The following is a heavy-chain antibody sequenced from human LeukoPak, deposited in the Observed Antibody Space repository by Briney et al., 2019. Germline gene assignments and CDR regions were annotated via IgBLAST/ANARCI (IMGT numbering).Heavy chain of an antibody. J-gene: IGHJ4*02. CDR2: ISVSGGST. CDR1: GFTFSSYA. CDR3: AKTPSSGYYFDQ. V-gene: IGHV3-23*01. Sequence: PGGSLRLSCAASGFTFSSYAMSWVRQAPGKGLEWVSTISVSGGSTYYADSVKGRFTISRDNSKNTLYLQMNSLRAEDTAVYYCAKTPSSGYYFDQWGQGTLVTVSS. D-gene: IGHD5-12*01.